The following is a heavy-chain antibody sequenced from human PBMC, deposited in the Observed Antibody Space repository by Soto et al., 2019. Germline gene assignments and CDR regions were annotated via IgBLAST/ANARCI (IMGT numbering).Heavy chain of an antibody. J-gene: IGHJ6*02. CDR1: GFTFSSYA. Sequence: GGSLRLSCAASGFTFSSYAMHWVRQAPDKGLKWEEVISYDGSNKYYTDSVKGRFTNSRDNSKNTLYLQMNSLRAEDTAVYYCARERAHYDFWSGYLSDYYGMDVWGQGTTVTVSS. D-gene: IGHD3-3*01. V-gene: IGHV3-30-3*01. CDR3: ARERAHYDFWSGYLSDYYGMDV. CDR2: ISYDGSNK.